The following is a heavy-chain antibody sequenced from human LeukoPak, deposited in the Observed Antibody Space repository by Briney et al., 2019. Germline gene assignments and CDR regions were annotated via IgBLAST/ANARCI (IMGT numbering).Heavy chain of an antibody. Sequence: PSETLSLTCTVSGGSISSYYWSGIRQPPGKGLEWIGYIYYSGSTNYNPSLKSRVTISVDTSKNQFSLKLSSVTAADTAVYYCARDYYGSGSYYTSWFDPWGQGTLVTVSS. CDR2: IYYSGST. V-gene: IGHV4-59*01. J-gene: IGHJ5*02. CDR1: GGSISSYY. CDR3: ARDYYGSGSYYTSWFDP. D-gene: IGHD3-10*01.